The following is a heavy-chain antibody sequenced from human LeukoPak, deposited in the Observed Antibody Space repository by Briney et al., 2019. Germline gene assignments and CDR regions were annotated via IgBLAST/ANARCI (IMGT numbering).Heavy chain of an antibody. Sequence: SETLSLTCTVSGGSISSTNYLWGWIRQPPGKGLEWIGSISYTGTTYYNPSLKSRVTISVDTSKNQLSLKVSSVTAADTAVFYCARDPDFWTGYYYFDYWGQGTLVTVSS. V-gene: IGHV4-39*07. D-gene: IGHD3/OR15-3a*01. CDR1: GGSISSTNYL. CDR2: ISYTGTT. J-gene: IGHJ4*02. CDR3: ARDPDFWTGYYYFDY.